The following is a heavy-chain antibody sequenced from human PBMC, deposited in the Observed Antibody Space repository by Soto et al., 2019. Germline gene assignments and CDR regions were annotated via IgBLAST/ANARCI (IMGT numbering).Heavy chain of an antibody. CDR3: ARNPGNTSSSWNYSWFAP. D-gene: IGHD6-13*01. J-gene: IGHJ5*02. Sequence: ASVKVSCKASGYTFTGYYMHWVRQAPGQGLEWMGWINPNSGGTNYAQKFQGRVTMTRDTSISTAYMELSRLRSDDTAVYYCARNPGNTSSSWNYSWFAPGGRGTLVTVSS. CDR2: INPNSGGT. CDR1: GYTFTGYY. V-gene: IGHV1-2*02.